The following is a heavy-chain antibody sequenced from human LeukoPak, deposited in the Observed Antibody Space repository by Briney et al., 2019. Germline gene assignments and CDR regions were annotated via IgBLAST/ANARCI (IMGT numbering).Heavy chain of an antibody. J-gene: IGHJ5*02. CDR3: AREMDSSGWYNWFDP. Sequence: ASVKVSCKASGYTFTSYAMNWVRQAPGQGLEWMGWINTNTGNPTYAQGFTGRFVFSLDTFVSTAYLQISSLKAEDTAVYYCAREMDSSGWYNWFDPWGQGTLVTVSS. V-gene: IGHV7-4-1*02. D-gene: IGHD6-19*01. CDR2: INTNTGNP. CDR1: GYTFTSYA.